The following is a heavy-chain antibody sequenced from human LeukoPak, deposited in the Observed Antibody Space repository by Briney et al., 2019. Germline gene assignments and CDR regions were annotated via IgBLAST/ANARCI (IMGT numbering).Heavy chain of an antibody. CDR2: MYYSGST. Sequence: SESLSLTCSVSGGSISGYYWSWIRQPPGKGLEWIGDMYYSGSTNYNPSLKSRVTISVDTSKTQFYLKLSSVTAADTAVYYCARVVYSGSWGYFDYWGQGILVTVSS. CDR3: ARVVYSGSWGYFDY. D-gene: IGHD3-10*01. CDR1: GGSISGYY. J-gene: IGHJ4*02. V-gene: IGHV4-59*01.